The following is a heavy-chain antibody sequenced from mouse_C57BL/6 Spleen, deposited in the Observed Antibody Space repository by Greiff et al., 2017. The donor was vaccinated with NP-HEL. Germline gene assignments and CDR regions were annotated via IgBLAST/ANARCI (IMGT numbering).Heavy chain of an antibody. V-gene: IGHV1-80*01. CDR3: ARSDDCDGGRYFDV. CDR1: GYAFSSYW. D-gene: IGHD2-4*01. J-gene: IGHJ1*03. CDR2: IYPGDGDT. Sequence: VQLQQSGAELVKPGASVKISCKASGYAFSSYWMNWVKQRPGKGLEWIGQIYPGDGDTNYNGKFKGKATLTADKSSSTAYMQLSSLTSEDSAVYFCARSDDCDGGRYFDVWGTGTTVTVSS.